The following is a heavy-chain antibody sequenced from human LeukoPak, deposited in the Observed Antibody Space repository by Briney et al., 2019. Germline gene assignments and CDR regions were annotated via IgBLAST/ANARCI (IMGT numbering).Heavy chain of an antibody. V-gene: IGHV1-2*02. CDR2: INPNSGGT. CDR3: ARGYCSGGSCYSVY. J-gene: IGHJ4*02. D-gene: IGHD2-15*01. Sequence: ASVKVSCKASDYTSTGYIMPGGRQALGQGLKGWGWINPNSGGTNYAQKFQGRVTMTRDTSISTAYMELSRLRSDDTAVYYCARGYCSGGSCYSVYWGQGTLVTVSS. CDR1: DYTSTGYI.